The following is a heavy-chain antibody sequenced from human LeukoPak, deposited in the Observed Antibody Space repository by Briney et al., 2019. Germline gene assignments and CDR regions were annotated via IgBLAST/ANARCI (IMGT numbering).Heavy chain of an antibody. Sequence: PGGSLRLPCAASEFTFSSYWMRWVRQAPGKGLEWVANIKQDGGEKYYLDSVKGRFTVSRNNAKNSLYLQMNSLRAEDTAVYYCARVGARQILEYWGQGTLVTVSS. V-gene: IGHV3-7*01. CDR1: EFTFSSYW. CDR3: ARVGARQILEY. D-gene: IGHD4-17*01. J-gene: IGHJ4*02. CDR2: IKQDGGEK.